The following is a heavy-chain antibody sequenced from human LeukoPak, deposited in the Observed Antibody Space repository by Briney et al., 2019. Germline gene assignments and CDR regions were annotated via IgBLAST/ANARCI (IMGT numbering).Heavy chain of an antibody. CDR3: ARLVWVDILSPAEAYYFDY. D-gene: IGHD3-9*01. CDR1: GGSFSSYY. CDR2: IDHSGST. V-gene: IGHV4-59*08. J-gene: IGHJ4*02. Sequence: SETLSLTCTVSGGSFSSYYWTWIRQPPGKGLEWIGYIDHSGSTNYNPSLKSRVSISSDTSKNQFSLKLSSVTAADTAVYYCARLVWVDILSPAEAYYFDYWGQGTLVTVSS.